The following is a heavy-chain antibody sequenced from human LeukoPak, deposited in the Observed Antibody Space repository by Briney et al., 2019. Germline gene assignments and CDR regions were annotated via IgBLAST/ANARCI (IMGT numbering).Heavy chain of an antibody. CDR2: IWSDGTDK. CDR3: AKDAQRGFDFSNSLES. CDR1: GFTFSHYG. V-gene: IGHV3-33*06. D-gene: IGHD4-11*01. Sequence: GGSLRLSRATSGFTFSHYGMHWVRQAPGKGLEWVAVIWSDGTDKYYGDSVKGRFTISRDNSKNTVYLQMNSLRVEDTAVYYCAKDAQRGFDFSNSLESWGQGTLVTVSS. J-gene: IGHJ4*02.